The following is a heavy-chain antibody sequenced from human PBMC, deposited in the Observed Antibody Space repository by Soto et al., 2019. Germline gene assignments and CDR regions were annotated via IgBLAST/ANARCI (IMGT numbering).Heavy chain of an antibody. V-gene: IGHV1-69*12. CDR3: ASRAYDDGSGSYLRDV. D-gene: IGHD3-10*01. Sequence: QVQLVQSGAEVKKPGSSVKVSCKASGGTFSSYAISWVRQAPGQGLEWMGGIIPIFGTANYAQKFQGRVTITADESTSTDYMELSSLRSEDAAVYYCASRAYDDGSGSYLRDVWGQGTTVTVSS. CDR2: IIPIFGTA. J-gene: IGHJ6*02. CDR1: GGTFSSYA.